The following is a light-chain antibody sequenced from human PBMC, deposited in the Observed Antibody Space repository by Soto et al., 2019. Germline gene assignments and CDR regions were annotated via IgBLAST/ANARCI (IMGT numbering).Light chain of an antibody. CDR3: QQYDTSPRT. CDR2: GAS. CDR1: QSVSSSY. Sequence: EIGLTRCQGNLPGSIGERATLSCRASQSVSSSYLAWYQQKPGQAPRLLIYGASSRATDIPDRVSGRRSGPDFSLTISRLEPGDLAVYYCQQYDTSPRTFSQETKVDIK. V-gene: IGKV3-20*01. J-gene: IGKJ1*01.